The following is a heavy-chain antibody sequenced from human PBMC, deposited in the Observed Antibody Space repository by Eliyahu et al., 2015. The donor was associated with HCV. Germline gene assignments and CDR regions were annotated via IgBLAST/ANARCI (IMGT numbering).Heavy chain of an antibody. CDR2: IAHDGSIK. Sequence: QVQLVESGGGVVQPGRSLRLSCAASGFXFRSYGLHWVRXAPGQGVGXVGVIAHDGSIKHHADXVQXRFTISRDXSKNTLYLXMNSLRPEDTAVYYCAKENAPLSSSGWPLDYWGQGTLVTVPS. V-gene: IGHV3-30*18. D-gene: IGHD6-19*01. CDR3: AKENAPLSSSGWPLDY. J-gene: IGHJ4*02. CDR1: GFXFRSYG.